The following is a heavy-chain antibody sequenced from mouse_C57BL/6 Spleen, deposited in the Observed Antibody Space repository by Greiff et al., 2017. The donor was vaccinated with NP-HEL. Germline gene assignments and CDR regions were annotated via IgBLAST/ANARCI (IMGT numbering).Heavy chain of an antibody. Sequence: VQLQQPGAELVRPGSSVKLSCKASGYTFTSYWMHWVKQRPIQGLEWIGNIDPSDSETHYNQKFKDKATLTVDKSSSTAYMQLSSLTSEDSAVYYCARSGYGNSYAMDYWGQGTSVTVSS. CDR3: ARSGYGNSYAMDY. D-gene: IGHD2-1*01. V-gene: IGHV1-52*01. J-gene: IGHJ4*01. CDR1: GYTFTSYW. CDR2: IDPSDSET.